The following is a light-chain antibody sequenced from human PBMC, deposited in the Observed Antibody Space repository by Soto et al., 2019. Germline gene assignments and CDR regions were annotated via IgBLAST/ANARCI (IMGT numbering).Light chain of an antibody. CDR2: KAS. CDR1: QTISSW. J-gene: IGKJ1*01. CDR3: LQPSTSPGT. V-gene: IGKV1-5*03. Sequence: TQSAANMSGSGGDRVTVACRASQTISSWLAWYQQKPGKAPKLLIYKASTLKSGVPSRFSGSGSGTEFTLTIRCLQPDYFATSFCLQPSTSPGTFGQRTQVDIK.